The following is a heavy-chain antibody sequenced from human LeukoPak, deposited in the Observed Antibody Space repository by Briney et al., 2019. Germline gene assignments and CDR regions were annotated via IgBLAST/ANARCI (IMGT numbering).Heavy chain of an antibody. CDR3: ARDSSGYYLYFDY. V-gene: IGHV3-7*01. D-gene: IGHD3-22*01. CDR1: GFTFSSYW. Sequence: GGSLRLSCAASGFTFSSYWVSWVRQAPGKGLEWVANIKQDGSEKYYVDPVKGRFTISRDNAKNSLYLQMNSLRAEDTAVYYCARDSSGYYLYFDYWGQGTLVTVSS. CDR2: IKQDGSEK. J-gene: IGHJ4*02.